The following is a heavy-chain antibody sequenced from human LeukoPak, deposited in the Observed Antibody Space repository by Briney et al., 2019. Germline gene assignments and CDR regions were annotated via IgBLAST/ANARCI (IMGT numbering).Heavy chain of an antibody. CDR2: IYTSGST. Sequence: PSETLSLTCTVSGGSISSYYWSWIRQPAGKGLEWIGRIYTSGSTNYNPSLKSRVTMSVDTSKNQFSLKLSSVTAADTAVYYCASGGYSYGYDELDYWGQGTLVTVSS. CDR1: GGSISSYY. J-gene: IGHJ4*02. V-gene: IGHV4-4*07. D-gene: IGHD5-18*01. CDR3: ASGGYSYGYDELDY.